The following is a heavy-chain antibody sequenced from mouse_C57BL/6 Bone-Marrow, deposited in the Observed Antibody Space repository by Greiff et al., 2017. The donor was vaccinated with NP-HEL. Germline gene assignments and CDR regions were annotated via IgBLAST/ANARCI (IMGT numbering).Heavy chain of an antibody. J-gene: IGHJ3*01. Sequence: VQLQQSGPELVKPGASVKISCKASGYSFTDYNMNWVKQSNGKSLEWIGVINPNYGTTSYNQKFKGKATLTVDQSSSTAYMQLNSLTSEDSAVYYCASYYGSSYLAWFAYWGQGTLVTVSA. CDR1: GYSFTDYN. CDR3: ASYYGSSYLAWFAY. V-gene: IGHV1-39*01. D-gene: IGHD1-1*01. CDR2: INPNYGTT.